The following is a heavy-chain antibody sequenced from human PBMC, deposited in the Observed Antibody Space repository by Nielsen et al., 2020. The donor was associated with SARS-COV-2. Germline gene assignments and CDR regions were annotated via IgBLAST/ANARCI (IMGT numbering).Heavy chain of an antibody. CDR2: IYYSGST. Sequence: SATLSLTCTVSGGSISSYYWSWIRQPPGKGLEWIGYIYYSGSTNYNPSLKSRVTISVDTSKNQFSLKLSSVTAADTAVYYCARYCSSTSCQGAGGMDVWGQGTTVTVSS. V-gene: IGHV4-59*01. CDR3: ARYCSSTSCQGAGGMDV. J-gene: IGHJ6*02. D-gene: IGHD2-2*01. CDR1: GGSISSYY.